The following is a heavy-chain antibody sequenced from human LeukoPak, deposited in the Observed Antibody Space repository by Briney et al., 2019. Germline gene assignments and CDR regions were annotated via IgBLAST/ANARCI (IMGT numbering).Heavy chain of an antibody. CDR1: GFTFSSYA. J-gene: IGHJ3*02. CDR3: ARGFSSMVTPAGAFDI. Sequence: PGGSLRLSCAASGFTFSSYAMHWVRQAPGKGLEYVSAISSNGGSTYYANSVKGRFTISRDNSKNTLYLQMGSLRAEDMAVYYCARGFSSMVTPAGAFDIWGQGTMVTVSS. V-gene: IGHV3-64*01. D-gene: IGHD4-23*01. CDR2: ISSNGGST.